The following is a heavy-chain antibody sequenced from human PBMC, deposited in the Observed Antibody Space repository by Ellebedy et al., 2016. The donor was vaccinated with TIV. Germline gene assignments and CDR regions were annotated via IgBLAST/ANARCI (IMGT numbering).Heavy chain of an antibody. CDR3: AQDAQGYAIA. V-gene: IGHV3-11*01. CDR2: VSGSSSTI. CDR1: GFSFSDYY. Sequence: PGGSLRLSCAASGFSFSDYYMSWIRQAPGTGLEWVSYVSGSSSTIYYADSERGRFTISRDNARNSLYLQINSLRADDTAVYYCAQDAQGYAIAWGQGTLGTVSS. J-gene: IGHJ4*02. D-gene: IGHD1-1*01.